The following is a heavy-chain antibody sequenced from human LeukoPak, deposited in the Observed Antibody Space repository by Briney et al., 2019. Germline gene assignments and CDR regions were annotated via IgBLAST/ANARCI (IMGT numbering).Heavy chain of an antibody. J-gene: IGHJ4*02. CDR1: GFTFSSYA. D-gene: IGHD5-12*01. CDR2: ISYDGSNK. Sequence: GGSLRLSCAASGFTFSSYAMHWVRQAPGKGLEWVAVISYDGSNKYYADSVKGRFTISRDNSKNTLYLQMNGLRVEDTAVYYCAKDMQTWPRFPDYWGQGTLVTVSS. CDR3: AKDMQTWPRFPDY. V-gene: IGHV3-30-3*01.